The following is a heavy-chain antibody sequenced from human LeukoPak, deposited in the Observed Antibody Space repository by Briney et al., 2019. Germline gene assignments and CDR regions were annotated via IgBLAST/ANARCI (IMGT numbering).Heavy chain of an antibody. CDR1: GGTFSSYA. J-gene: IGHJ4*02. D-gene: IGHD3-9*01. CDR2: IIPIFGTA. CDR3: ASPLLKSGPYDILTGYIY. Sequence: SVKVSCKASGGTFSSYAISWVRQAPGQGLEWVGGIIPIFGTANYAQKFQGRVTITADESTSTAYMELSSLRSEDTAVYYCASPLLKSGPYDILTGYIYWGQGTLVTVSS. V-gene: IGHV1-69*13.